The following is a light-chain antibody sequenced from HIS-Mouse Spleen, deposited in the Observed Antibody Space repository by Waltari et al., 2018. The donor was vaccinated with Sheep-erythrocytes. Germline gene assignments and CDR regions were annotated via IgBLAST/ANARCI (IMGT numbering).Light chain of an antibody. CDR3: QVWDSSSDPVV. V-gene: IGLV3-21*02. CDR1: NIGSKR. J-gene: IGLJ2*01. Sequence: SYVLTQPPSVSVAPGQTARITCGGNNIGSKRVHWYQQKPGQAPVLVVYDDSYRPSGIPGRFSGSNSGSTATLIISRVEAGDEADYYCQVWDSSSDPVVFGGGTKLTVL. CDR2: DDS.